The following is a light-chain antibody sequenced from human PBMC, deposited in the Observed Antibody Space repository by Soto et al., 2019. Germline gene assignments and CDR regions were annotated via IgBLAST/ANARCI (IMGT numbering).Light chain of an antibody. CDR3: QQYNSYYPLT. CDR1: QSVSGSF. CDR2: GAT. J-gene: IGKJ4*01. Sequence: EIVLTQSPGTLSLSPVEGATLSCRASQSVSGSFLAWYLQKPGQTPSLIIYGATSRATGIPGRFSGSGSGTDFTLTLSTLEPDDFATYYCQQYNSYYPLTFGGGTKVDIK. V-gene: IGKV3-20*01.